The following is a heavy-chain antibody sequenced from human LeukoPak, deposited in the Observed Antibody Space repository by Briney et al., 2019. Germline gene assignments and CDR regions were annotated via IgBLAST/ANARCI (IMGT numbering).Heavy chain of an antibody. CDR1: GDSISGFY. D-gene: IGHD1-26*01. J-gene: IGHJ5*02. CDR3: ARHGGSYSSRSSFDP. Sequence: SETLSLTCTVSGDSISGFYWSWIRQPPGKGLGWIAYIYYSGSTNYNPSLKSRVTISVDTSKNLFSLKLDSVTAADTAVYYCARHGGSYSSRSSFDPWGQGTLVTVSS. CDR2: IYYSGST. V-gene: IGHV4-59*08.